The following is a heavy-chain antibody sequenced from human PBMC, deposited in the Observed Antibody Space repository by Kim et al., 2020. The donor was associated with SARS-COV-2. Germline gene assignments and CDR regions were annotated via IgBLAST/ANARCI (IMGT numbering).Heavy chain of an antibody. CDR2: INPNSGGT. Sequence: ASVKVSCKASGYTFTGYYMHWVRQAPGQGLEWMGWINPNSGGTNYAQKFQGRVTMTRDTSISTAYMELSRLRSDDTAVYYCARGLTYYYDSSGYLIDYWGQGTLVTVSS. V-gene: IGHV1-2*02. CDR3: ARGLTYYYDSSGYLIDY. CDR1: GYTFTGYY. J-gene: IGHJ4*02. D-gene: IGHD3-22*01.